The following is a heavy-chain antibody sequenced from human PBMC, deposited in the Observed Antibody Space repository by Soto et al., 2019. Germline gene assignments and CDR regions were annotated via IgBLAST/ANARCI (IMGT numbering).Heavy chain of an antibody. Sequence: QVQLVQSGGGVAQPGGSLRLSCAASGFTFSSYAIHWVRQAPGKGLEWVADVSFDGSHKTYAVPVRGRFTISRDNSKKTVYLQMNSLRAEDTALYYCAKLGDAVSGYFHFWGQGTQVAVSS. D-gene: IGHD3-3*01. CDR1: GFTFSSYA. CDR3: AKLGDAVSGYFHF. CDR2: VSFDGSHK. V-gene: IGHV3-30*18. J-gene: IGHJ4*02.